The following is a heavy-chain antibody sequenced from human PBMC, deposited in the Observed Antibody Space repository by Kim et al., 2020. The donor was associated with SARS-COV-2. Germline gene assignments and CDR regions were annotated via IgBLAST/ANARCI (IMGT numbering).Heavy chain of an antibody. Sequence: GGSLRLSCAASGFTFSTYSMHWVRQAPGKGLVWVSRITSATSSATYADSVRGRFTISRDNAKNTLYLQMHSLRAEETAVYYCTRGTTDATGTDFWGHGTPLTVSS. J-gene: IGHJ4*01. CDR2: ITSATSSA. D-gene: IGHD6-13*01. CDR3: TRGTTDATGTDF. CDR1: GFTFSTYS. V-gene: IGHV3-74*01.